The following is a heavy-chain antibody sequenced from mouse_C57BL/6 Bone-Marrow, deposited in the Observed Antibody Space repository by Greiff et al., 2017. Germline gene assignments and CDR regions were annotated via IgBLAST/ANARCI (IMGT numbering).Heavy chain of an antibody. CDR1: GYTFTSYW. V-gene: IGHV1-69*01. CDR2: IDPSDSYT. CDR3: ARPAYYDYWFAY. J-gene: IGHJ3*01. D-gene: IGHD2-4*01. Sequence: VQLQQPGAELVMPGASVKLSCKASGYTFTSYWMHWVKQRPGQGLEWIGEIDPSDSYTNYNQKFKGKSTLTVDKSSSPAYMQLSSLTSEDSAVYYCARPAYYDYWFAYWGQGTLVTVSA.